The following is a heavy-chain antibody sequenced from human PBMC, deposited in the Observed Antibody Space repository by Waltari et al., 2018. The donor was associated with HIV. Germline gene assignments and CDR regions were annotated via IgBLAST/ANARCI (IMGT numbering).Heavy chain of an antibody. Sequence: QIQLQQSGPGLVKPSQTLSLTCAISGDSVSSDSAAWNWIRQSPSRGLEWLGRTYAKSKWYNAYGESGKSRISINAETSKNQFSLQLNSVTPEDTAVYYCPRGGQWLNWFGPWGRGTLVTVSS. J-gene: IGHJ5*02. CDR1: GDSVSSDSAA. CDR3: PRGGQWLNWFGP. CDR2: TYAKSKWYN. V-gene: IGHV6-1*01. D-gene: IGHD6-19*01.